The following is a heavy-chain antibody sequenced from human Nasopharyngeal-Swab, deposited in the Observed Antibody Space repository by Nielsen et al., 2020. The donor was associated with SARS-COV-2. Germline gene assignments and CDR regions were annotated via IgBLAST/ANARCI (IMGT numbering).Heavy chain of an antibody. Sequence: GGSLRLSCEASGLTFSGYWMTWVRKAQGKGSEWVANIKKDASGKKYVDSVKGRFTISRDNSKNTLYLQMNSLRAEDTAVYYCSRGGDYSNYNAFDIWGQGTLVTVSS. V-gene: IGHV3-7*02. CDR1: GLTFSGYW. CDR2: IKKDASGK. CDR3: SRGGDYSNYNAFDI. J-gene: IGHJ3*02. D-gene: IGHD4-11*01.